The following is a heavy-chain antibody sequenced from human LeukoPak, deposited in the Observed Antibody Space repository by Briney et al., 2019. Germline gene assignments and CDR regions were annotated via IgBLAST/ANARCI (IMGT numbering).Heavy chain of an antibody. J-gene: IGHJ6*02. CDR2: ISGSGGST. V-gene: IGHV3-23*01. D-gene: IGHD3-10*01. CDR3: ARGSGRVSKWFGELGGMDV. Sequence: GGSLRLSCAASGFTFSSYAMSWVRQAPGKGLEWVSAISGSGGSTYYADSVKGRFTISRDNAKNTLYLQMNSLRAEDTAVYYCARGSGRVSKWFGELGGMDVWGQGTTVTVSS. CDR1: GFTFSSYA.